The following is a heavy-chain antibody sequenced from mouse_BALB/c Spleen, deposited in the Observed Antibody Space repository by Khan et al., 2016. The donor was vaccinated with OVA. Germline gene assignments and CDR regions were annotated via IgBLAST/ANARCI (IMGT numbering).Heavy chain of an antibody. Sequence: VQLQESGPGLVQPSQSLSITCTVSGFSLTNYSVHWVRQSPGKGLEWLGVIWSAGSTDYNAAFISRLTIRKDNSRSQVFLKMNSLQPNDTAIYYGARRGYVYGRGGLFAYWGQGILVTVSA. CDR3: ARRGYVYGRGGLFAY. CDR1: GFSLTNYS. V-gene: IGHV2-2*02. D-gene: IGHD1-2*01. J-gene: IGHJ3*01. CDR2: IWSAGST.